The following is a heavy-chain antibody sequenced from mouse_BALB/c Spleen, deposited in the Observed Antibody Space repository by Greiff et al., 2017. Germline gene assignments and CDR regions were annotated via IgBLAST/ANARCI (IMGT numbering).Heavy chain of an antibody. J-gene: IGHJ4*01. CDR3: ARHADGYYEAMDY. CDR2: ISSGGGST. D-gene: IGHD2-3*01. CDR1: GFAFSSYD. V-gene: IGHV5-12-1*01. Sequence: EVKLMESGGGLVKPGGSLKLSCAASGFAFSSYDMSWVRQTPEKRLEWVAYISSGGGSTYYPDTVKGRFTISRDNAKNTLYLQMSSLKSEDTAMYYCARHADGYYEAMDYWGQGTSVTVSS.